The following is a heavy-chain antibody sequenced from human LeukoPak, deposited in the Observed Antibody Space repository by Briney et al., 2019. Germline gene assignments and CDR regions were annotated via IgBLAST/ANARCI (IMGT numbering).Heavy chain of an antibody. CDR2: IYYGGST. V-gene: IGHV4-39*01. Sequence: SENLSLTCNVSGGSLSSSSYYLGWIRQPPGKELEWIGSIYYGGSTYYNPSLKSRMTVSVDTSKNQFSLKLGSVTAADTAVYYCARTGSSGYFFDAFDMWGQGTMVTVSS. CDR3: ARTGSSGYFFDAFDM. CDR1: GGSLSSSSYY. J-gene: IGHJ3*02. D-gene: IGHD3-22*01.